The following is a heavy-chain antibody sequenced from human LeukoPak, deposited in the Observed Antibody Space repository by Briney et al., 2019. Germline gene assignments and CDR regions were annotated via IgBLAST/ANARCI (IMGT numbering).Heavy chain of an antibody. J-gene: IGHJ3*02. CDR3: ARDLRITMIVVVTTDAFDI. CDR2: ISSSSSYI. V-gene: IGHV3-21*01. CDR1: GFTFDDYA. Sequence: GSLRLSCAASGFTFDDYAMHWVRQAPGKGLEWVSSISSSSSYIYYAASVKGRFTISRDNAKNSLYLQMNSLRAEDTAVYYCARDLRITMIVVVTTDAFDIWGQGTMVTVSS. D-gene: IGHD3-22*01.